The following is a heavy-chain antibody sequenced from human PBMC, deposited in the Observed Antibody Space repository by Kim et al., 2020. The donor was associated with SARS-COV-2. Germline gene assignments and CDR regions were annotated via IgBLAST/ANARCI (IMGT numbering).Heavy chain of an antibody. J-gene: IGHJ4*02. CDR1: GIAFSSYW. V-gene: IGHV3-74*01. CDR2: INTDGSIA. Sequence: GGSLRLSCAASGIAFSSYWMHWVRQAPGKGLVWVSRINTDGSIAVYADSVKGRFTISRDNAKNTLYLQMNSLRVEDTAVYYCARGGYSSGYDYWGQGTLVTVSS. D-gene: IGHD5-18*01. CDR3: ARGGYSSGYDY.